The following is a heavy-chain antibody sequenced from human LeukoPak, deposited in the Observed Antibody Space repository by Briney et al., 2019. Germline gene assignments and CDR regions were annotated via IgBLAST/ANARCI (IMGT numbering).Heavy chain of an antibody. CDR1: GFTFSTYA. D-gene: IGHD4-17*01. Sequence: QSGGSLRLSCAASGFTFSTYAMHWVRQTPGKGLEWVAVIWYDRTNKYYADSVKGRFTISRDNSKNTLYLQMSSLRVEDTAVYYCARDRLTTVTTFHFDYWGQGTLVTVSS. CDR2: IWYDRTNK. V-gene: IGHV3-33*01. CDR3: ARDRLTTVTTFHFDY. J-gene: IGHJ4*02.